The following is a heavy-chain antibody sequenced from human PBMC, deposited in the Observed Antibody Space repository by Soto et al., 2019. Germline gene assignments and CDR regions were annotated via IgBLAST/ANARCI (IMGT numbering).Heavy chain of an antibody. CDR1: GFTFSTYS. CDR2: ISSSSSTI. CDR3: AKEPVAATDNY. J-gene: IGHJ4*02. D-gene: IGHD6-19*01. V-gene: IGHV3-48*01. Sequence: PGGSLRLSCAASGFTFSTYSMNWVRQAPGKGLEWVSYISSSSSTIFYTDSVKGRFTVSRDNSKNTLYLQMNSLRAEDTAVYYCAKEPVAATDNYWGRGTLVTVSS.